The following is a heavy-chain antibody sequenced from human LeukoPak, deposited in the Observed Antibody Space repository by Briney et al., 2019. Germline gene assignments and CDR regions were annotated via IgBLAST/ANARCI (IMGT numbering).Heavy chain of an antibody. D-gene: IGHD3-9*01. CDR3: TRLKSYYDILTGSSYYYYGMDV. CDR2: IRSKANSDAT. CDR1: GFSFSRYG. V-gene: IGHV3-73*01. Sequence: GGSLRLSCAASGFSFSRYGMHWVRQASGKGLEWVGRIRSKANSDATAYAASVKGRFTISRDDSKNTAYLQMNSLKTEDTAVYYCTRLKSYYDILTGSSYYYYGMDVWGQGTTVTVSS. J-gene: IGHJ6*02.